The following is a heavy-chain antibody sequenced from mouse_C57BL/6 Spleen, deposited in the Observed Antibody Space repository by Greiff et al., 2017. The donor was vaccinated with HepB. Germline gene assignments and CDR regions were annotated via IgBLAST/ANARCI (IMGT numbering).Heavy chain of an antibody. V-gene: IGHV1-18*01. CDR3: ARLVTGNYFDY. J-gene: IGHJ2*01. Sequence: EVQLQQSGPELVKPGASVKIPCKASGYTFTDYNMDWVKQSHGKSLEWIGDINPNNGGTIYNQKFKGKATLTLDKSSSTAYMELRSLTSEDTAVYYCARLVTGNYFDYGGQGTTLTVSS. CDR1: GYTFTDYN. CDR2: INPNNGGT. D-gene: IGHD2-1*01.